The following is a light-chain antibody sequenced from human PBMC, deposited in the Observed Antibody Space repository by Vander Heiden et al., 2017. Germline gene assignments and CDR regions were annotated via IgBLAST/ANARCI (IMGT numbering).Light chain of an antibody. J-gene: IGKJ2*01. Sequence: EIAMTPSPATLSVSPGERATLSCRASQSIGSNLAWYHQKPGQAPRLLISGASTRATGVPARFSGSGSGTEFTLTISSLQSEDFAVYYCQQYHNWPYTFGQGTKLEIK. CDR3: QQYHNWPYT. CDR1: QSIGSN. CDR2: GAS. V-gene: IGKV3-15*01.